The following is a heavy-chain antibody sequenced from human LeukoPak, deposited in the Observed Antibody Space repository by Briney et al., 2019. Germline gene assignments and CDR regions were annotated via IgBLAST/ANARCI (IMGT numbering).Heavy chain of an antibody. CDR2: IWYDGSNK. Sequence: GGSLRLSCTASGFTFSSYGMHWVRQAPGKGLEWVAVIWYDGSNKFYADSVKGRFTISRDNSKNTLYVQMNSLTTEDTAIYYCARGDRFSGWTMWGQGTLVTVSS. V-gene: IGHV3-33*01. CDR3: ARGDRFSGWTM. CDR1: GFTFSSYG. J-gene: IGHJ4*02. D-gene: IGHD6-19*01.